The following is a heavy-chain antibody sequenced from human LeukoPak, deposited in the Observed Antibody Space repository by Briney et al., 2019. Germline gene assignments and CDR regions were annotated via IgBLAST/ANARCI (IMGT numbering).Heavy chain of an antibody. CDR3: ARGPTTVTRSGMDV. V-gene: IGHV3-21*04. J-gene: IGHJ6*04. Sequence: GGSLRLSCAASGFTFSSYSMNWVRQAPGKGLEWVSSISSSSSYIYYADSVKGRFTISRDNAKNSLYLQMNSLRSEDTAVNYCARGPTTVTRSGMDVWGKGTTVTVSS. D-gene: IGHD4-11*01. CDR1: GFTFSSYS. CDR2: ISSSSSYI.